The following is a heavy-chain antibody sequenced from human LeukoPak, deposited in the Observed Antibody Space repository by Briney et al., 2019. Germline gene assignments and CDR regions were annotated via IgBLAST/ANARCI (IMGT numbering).Heavy chain of an antibody. CDR2: ISAYNGNT. CDR3: ARDHVVVVPAANPNWFDP. Sequence: GASVTVSCKASGYTFTSYGISWVRQAPGQGLEWMGWISAYNGNTNYAQKLQGRVTMTTDTSTSTAYMELRSLRSDDTAVYYCARDHVVVVPAANPNWFDPWGQGTLVTVSS. D-gene: IGHD2-2*01. V-gene: IGHV1-18*01. CDR1: GYTFTSYG. J-gene: IGHJ5*02.